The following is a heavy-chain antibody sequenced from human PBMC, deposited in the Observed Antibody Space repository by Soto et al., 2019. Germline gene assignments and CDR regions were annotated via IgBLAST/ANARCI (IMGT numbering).Heavy chain of an antibody. J-gene: IGHJ4*02. D-gene: IGHD2-2*01. CDR2: IYYSGST. Sequence: QLQLQESGPGLVKPSETLSLTCTVSGGSISSSSYYWGWIRQPPGKGLEWIGSIYYSGSTYYNPSLKSRVTISVDTSKNQFSLKLSSVTAADTAVYYCARHGNIVVVPPGDYWGQGTLVTVSS. CDR3: ARHGNIVVVPPGDY. CDR1: GGSISSSSYY. V-gene: IGHV4-39*01.